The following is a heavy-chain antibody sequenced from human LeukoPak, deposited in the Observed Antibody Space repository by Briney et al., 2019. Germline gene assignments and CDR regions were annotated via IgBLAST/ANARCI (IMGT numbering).Heavy chain of an antibody. CDR3: AREPIAAAGTLGY. Sequence: PSETLSLTCTVSGGSISSGGYYWSWIRQPPGKGLEWIGYIYHSGSTYYNPSLKSRVTISVDRSKNQFSLKLSSVTAADTAVYYCAREPIAAAGTLGYWGQGTLVTVSS. V-gene: IGHV4-30-2*01. D-gene: IGHD6-13*01. CDR2: IYHSGST. CDR1: GGSISSGGYY. J-gene: IGHJ4*02.